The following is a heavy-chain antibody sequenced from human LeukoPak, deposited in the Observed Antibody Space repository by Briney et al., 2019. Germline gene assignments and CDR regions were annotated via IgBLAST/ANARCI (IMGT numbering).Heavy chain of an antibody. CDR2: ISGSGGST. Sequence: GGSLRISCSAPGFTFCSYAMSWVRPAPGKGLGWGSAISGSGGSTYYADSVKGRFTISRDNSKNTLYLQMNSLRAEDTAVYYCAKDWRAAAVGYGMDVWGQGTTVTVSS. V-gene: IGHV3-23*01. J-gene: IGHJ6*02. D-gene: IGHD6-13*01. CDR3: AKDWRAAAVGYGMDV. CDR1: GFTFCSYA.